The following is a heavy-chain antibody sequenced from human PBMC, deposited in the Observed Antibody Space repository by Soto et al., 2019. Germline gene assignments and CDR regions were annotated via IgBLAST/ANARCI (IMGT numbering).Heavy chain of an antibody. CDR1: GLTFSRHG. CDR2: ISGSGGAT. Sequence: GASLRLSCVASGLTFSRHGLSWVRQAPGISGSGGATYYTDSVEGRFTISKDFSKNTVSLQMTGLRGDDTAVYYCERTCAAFYRYYFDSWGQGALVTVSS. CDR3: ERTCAAFYRYYFDS. J-gene: IGHJ4*02. D-gene: IGHD2-15*01. V-gene: IGHV3-23*01.